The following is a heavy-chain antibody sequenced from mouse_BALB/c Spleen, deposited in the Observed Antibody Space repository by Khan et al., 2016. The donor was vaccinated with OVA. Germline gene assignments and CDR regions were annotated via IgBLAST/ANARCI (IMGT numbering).Heavy chain of an antibody. Sequence: VELVESGAELVRPGTSVKLSCKTSGYIFTSYWIHWVKQRSGQGLEWIARIYPGTDNTYYNEKFKDRATLTADKSSSTAYLQLSSLKSEDSAVFFCAREESLYYFDYWGQGTTLTVSS. CDR3: AREESLYYFDY. D-gene: IGHD6-2*01. V-gene: IGHV1-76*01. J-gene: IGHJ2*01. CDR2: IYPGTDNT. CDR1: GYIFTSYW.